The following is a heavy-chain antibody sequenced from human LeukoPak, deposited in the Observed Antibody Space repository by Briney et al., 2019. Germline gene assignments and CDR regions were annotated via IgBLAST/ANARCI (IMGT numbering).Heavy chain of an antibody. D-gene: IGHD1-26*01. CDR1: GFTFTTYS. V-gene: IGHV3-21*01. CDR2: ISASGSSI. Sequence: PGGSLRLSCAASGFTFTTYSMSWVRQAPGKGLEWVSSISASGSSIYYTDSVKGRFTISRDNAKNSLYLQMNSLRAEDTAVYYCARDLGGEVGAHYYYGMDVWGQGTTVTVSS. J-gene: IGHJ6*02. CDR3: ARDLGGEVGAHYYYGMDV.